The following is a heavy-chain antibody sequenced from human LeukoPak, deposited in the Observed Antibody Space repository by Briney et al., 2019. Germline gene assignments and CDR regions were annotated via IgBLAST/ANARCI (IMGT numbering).Heavy chain of an antibody. CDR1: GGSISGYF. J-gene: IGHJ4*02. CDR3: AREPTSGREPTSGRPLDY. V-gene: IGHV4-4*07. D-gene: IGHD5-12*01. CDR2: VYSSGSS. Sequence: PSEALSLTCTVSGGSISGYFWSWIRQPAGKGLEWIGRVYSSGSSNYNPPLERRVTMSLDTSKTHLSLNLISVTAADTAVYYCAREPTSGREPTSGRPLDYWGQGTLVTVSS.